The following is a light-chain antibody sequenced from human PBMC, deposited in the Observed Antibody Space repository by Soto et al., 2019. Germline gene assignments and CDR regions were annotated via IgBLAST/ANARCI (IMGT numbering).Light chain of an antibody. J-gene: IGKJ1*01. Sequence: DIQMTQSPPALSASVGDRVTITCRASQNIDSYLNWYQQKPGKAPELLIHDASSLQSGVPSRFSGSGSGTDFTLTISSLQHEDFEVYYCQQLNSYHPTLGQGTKVDIK. CDR3: QQLNSYHPT. CDR2: DAS. CDR1: QNIDSY. V-gene: IGKV1-39*01.